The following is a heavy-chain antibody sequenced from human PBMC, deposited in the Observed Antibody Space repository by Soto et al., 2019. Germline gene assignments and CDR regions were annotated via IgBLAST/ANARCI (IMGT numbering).Heavy chain of an antibody. D-gene: IGHD6-13*01. J-gene: IGHJ6*02. CDR1: GFTFSSYA. CDR3: AKDLIAGDV. V-gene: IGHV3-23*01. Sequence: GESLKISCAASGFTFSSYAMSWVHQAPGKGLEWVSAISGSGGSTYYADSVKGRFTISRDNSKNTLYLQMNSLRAEDTAVYYCAKDLIAGDVWGQGTTVTVSS. CDR2: ISGSGGST.